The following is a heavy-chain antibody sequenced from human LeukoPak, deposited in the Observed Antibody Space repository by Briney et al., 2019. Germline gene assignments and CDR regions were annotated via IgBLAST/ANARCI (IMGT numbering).Heavy chain of an antibody. CDR2: IYTSGST. J-gene: IGHJ4*02. CDR3: ARGDYDILTGYSLFDY. CDR1: GGSISSYY. Sequence: PSETLSLTCTVSGGSISSYYWSWIRQPAGKGLEWIGRIYTSGSTNYNPSLKSRVTMSVDTSKNQFSLKLSSVTAADTAVYYCARGDYDILTGYSLFDYWGQGTLVTVSS. D-gene: IGHD3-9*01. V-gene: IGHV4-4*07.